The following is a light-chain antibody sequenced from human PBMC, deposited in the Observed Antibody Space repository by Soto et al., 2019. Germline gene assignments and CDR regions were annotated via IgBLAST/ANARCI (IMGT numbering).Light chain of an antibody. V-gene: IGKV4-1*01. J-gene: IGKJ5*01. CDR2: WAS. Sequence: DIVMTQAPDSLAVSLGERATINCKSSQTLLYTSNNKTYLAWYLQKPGQPPKLLIYWASVRDSGVPDRFSGSGSETDFTLTISNLQAEDVAVYYCQQYFDNSITFGQGTRLEIE. CDR1: QTLLYTSNNKTY. CDR3: QQYFDNSIT.